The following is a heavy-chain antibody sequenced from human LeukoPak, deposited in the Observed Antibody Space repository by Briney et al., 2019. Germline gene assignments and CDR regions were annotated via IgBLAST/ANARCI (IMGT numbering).Heavy chain of an antibody. V-gene: IGHV4-39*01. CDR2: IYYSGST. D-gene: IGHD6-13*01. Sequence: SETLSLTCTVSGGSISSSSYYWGWIRQPPGKGLEWIGSIYYSGSTYYNPSLKSRVTISVDTSKNQFSLKLSSVTAADTAVYYCARRRGYSSSGYDYWGQGTLVTVSS. CDR3: ARRRGYSSSGYDY. J-gene: IGHJ4*02. CDR1: GGSISSSSYY.